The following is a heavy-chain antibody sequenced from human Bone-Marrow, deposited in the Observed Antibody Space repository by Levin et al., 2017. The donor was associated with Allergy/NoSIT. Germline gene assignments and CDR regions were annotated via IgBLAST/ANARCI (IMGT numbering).Heavy chain of an antibody. J-gene: IGHJ6*02. CDR2: IYYSGST. CDR1: GGSINGNY. Sequence: SETLSLTCTVSGGSINGNYWSWIRQPPGKGLEWIGNIYYSGSTNYNPFLKSRVTISVDTSKNQFTLRLSSVTTADTAVYYCARFDFWSAYYYGMDVWRHGTTVIVSS. CDR3: ARFDFWSAYYYGMDV. D-gene: IGHD3-3*01. V-gene: IGHV4-59*01.